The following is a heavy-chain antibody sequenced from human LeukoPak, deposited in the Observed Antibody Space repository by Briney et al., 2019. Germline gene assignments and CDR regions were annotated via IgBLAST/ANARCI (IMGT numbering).Heavy chain of an antibody. Sequence: GSLRLSCAASGFTFTDHYMSWVRQAPGQGLEWVSYISSGGDIISYADSVKGRFTISRDNAKNSLFLQMNSLRAEDTAVYYCTREDYYYASGHWAQGTLVTVSS. D-gene: IGHD3-10*01. J-gene: IGHJ4*02. V-gene: IGHV3-11*04. CDR1: GFTFTDHY. CDR3: TREDYYYASGH. CDR2: ISSGGDII.